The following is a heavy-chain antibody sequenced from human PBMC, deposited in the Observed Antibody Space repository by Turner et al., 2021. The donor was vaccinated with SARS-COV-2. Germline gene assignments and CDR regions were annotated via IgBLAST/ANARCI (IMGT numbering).Heavy chain of an antibody. CDR2: FGKIGSN. CDR3: ARHQGSTSGYDHGMNV. J-gene: IGHJ6*02. D-gene: IGHD1-1*01. CDR1: GGSISSKS. V-gene: IGHV4-59*08. Sequence: VPLQESGPGLVRPSETLSLTCTVSGGSISSKSWSWIRQSPGRGLEWIGYFGKIGSNDYNPTLRSRVTTLVDTSKNQLSLNLISMTAADTAVDYCARHQGSTSGYDHGMNVWGQGTAVIVSS.